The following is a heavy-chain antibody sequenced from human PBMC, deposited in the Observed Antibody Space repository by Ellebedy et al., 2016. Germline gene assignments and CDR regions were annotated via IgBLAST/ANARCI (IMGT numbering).Heavy chain of an antibody. CDR3: AREGSSGYHLDY. J-gene: IGHJ4*02. D-gene: IGHD3-22*01. Sequence: ASVKVSXXASGYTFTGYYMHWVRQAPGQGLEWMGWISAYNGNTNYAQKLQGRVTMTTDTSTSTAYMELRSLRSDDTAVYYCAREGSSGYHLDYWGQGTLVTVSS. CDR2: ISAYNGNT. V-gene: IGHV1-18*04. CDR1: GYTFTGYY.